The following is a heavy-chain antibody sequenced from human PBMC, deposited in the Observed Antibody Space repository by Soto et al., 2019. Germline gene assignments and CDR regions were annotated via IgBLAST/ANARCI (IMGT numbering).Heavy chain of an antibody. CDR3: ARDRYSYYDFWSGSLPYYYYGMDV. Sequence: GGSLRLSCEASGFTFNRFGMHWVRQAPGKGLEWVSAISGSGGSTYYADSVKGRFTIPRDNSKNTLYLQMNSLRAEDTAVYYCARDRYSYYDFWSGSLPYYYYGMDVWGQGTTVTVSS. J-gene: IGHJ6*02. D-gene: IGHD3-3*01. V-gene: IGHV3-23*01. CDR1: GFTFNRFG. CDR2: ISGSGGST.